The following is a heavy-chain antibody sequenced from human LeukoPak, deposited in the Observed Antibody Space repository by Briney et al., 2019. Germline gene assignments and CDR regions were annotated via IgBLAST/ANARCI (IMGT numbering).Heavy chain of an antibody. CDR1: GYTFTGYY. CDR2: ININSGDT. J-gene: IGHJ5*02. D-gene: IGHD3-3*01. CDR3: ARDQGVLRFLEWSSNNWFDP. V-gene: IGHV1-2*02. Sequence: ASVTVSCKTSGYTFTGYYMHWVRQAPGQGLEYMGWININSGDTNSAQKLQGRVTMTRDTSISTAYMDLSSLRSDDTAVYYCARDQGVLRFLEWSSNNWFDPWGQGTLVTVSS.